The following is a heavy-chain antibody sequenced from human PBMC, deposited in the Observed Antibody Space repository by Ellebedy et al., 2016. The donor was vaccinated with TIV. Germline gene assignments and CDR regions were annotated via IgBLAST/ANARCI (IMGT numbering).Heavy chain of an antibody. CDR1: GFTFNNYW. J-gene: IGHJ4*02. CDR2: IKQGGSEK. D-gene: IGHD7-27*01. V-gene: IGHV3-7*04. Sequence: GESLKISXAASGFTFNNYWMTWVRQAAGKGLEWVANIKQGGSEKHYVDSVKGRFTISRDNAKNSVYLQMNSQRAEDTAVYYCARANWPVRYWGQGTLVTVSS. CDR3: ARANWPVRY.